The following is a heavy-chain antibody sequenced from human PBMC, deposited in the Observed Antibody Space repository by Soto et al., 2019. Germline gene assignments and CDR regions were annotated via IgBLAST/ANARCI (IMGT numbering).Heavy chain of an antibody. Sequence: QVQLVESGGGVVQPGRSLRLSCAASGFTFSSYGMHWVRQAPGKGLEWVAVIWYDGSNKYYADSVKGRFTISRDNSKTTLSLQMNSRRGEDTAVYYCARDTSSYMDYWGQGTLVTVSS. J-gene: IGHJ4*02. D-gene: IGHD2-2*01. CDR3: ARDTSSYMDY. CDR1: GFTFSSYG. V-gene: IGHV3-33*01. CDR2: IWYDGSNK.